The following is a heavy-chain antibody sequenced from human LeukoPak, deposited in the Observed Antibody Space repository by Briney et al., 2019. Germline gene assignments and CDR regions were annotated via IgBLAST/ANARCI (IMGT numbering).Heavy chain of an antibody. J-gene: IGHJ4*02. D-gene: IGHD3-10*01. CDR1: GFTFSSYW. CDR2: INHNGNVN. Sequence: GGSLRLSCAASGFTFSSYWMNWARQAPGKGLEWVASINHNGNVNYYVDSVKGRFTISRDNAKNSLYLQMNSLRAEDTAVYFCARDLSYYGSGSYYIYWGQGTLVTVSS. V-gene: IGHV3-7*01. CDR3: ARDLSYYGSGSYYIY.